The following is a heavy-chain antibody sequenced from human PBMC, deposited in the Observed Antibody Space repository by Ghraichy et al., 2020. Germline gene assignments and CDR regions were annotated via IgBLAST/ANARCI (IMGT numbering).Heavy chain of an antibody. V-gene: IGHV3-30*18. CDR3: AKGYSYNNY. Sequence: GGSLRLSCAASGFTFSTSGMHWVRQAPGKGLEWVAVISYDGGSKYYTDSVKGRFTISRDNSNNTVFLQMNSLRAEDTAVYYCAKGYSYNNYWGQGTLVTVSS. D-gene: IGHD5-18*01. J-gene: IGHJ4*02. CDR2: ISYDGGSK. CDR1: GFTFSTSG.